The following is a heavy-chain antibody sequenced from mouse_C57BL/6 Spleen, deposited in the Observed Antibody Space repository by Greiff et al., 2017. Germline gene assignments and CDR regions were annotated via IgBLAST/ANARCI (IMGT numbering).Heavy chain of an antibody. Sequence: QVQLQQPGAELVRPGSSVKLSCKASGYTFTSYWMHWVKQRPIQGLEWIGNIDPSDSETHYNQKFKDKATLTVDKSPSTAYMQLSSLTSEDSAVYYCARSEGNFFYFDYWGQGTTLTVSS. CDR3: ARSEGNFFYFDY. V-gene: IGHV1-52*01. D-gene: IGHD2-1*01. CDR2: IDPSDSET. J-gene: IGHJ2*01. CDR1: GYTFTSYW.